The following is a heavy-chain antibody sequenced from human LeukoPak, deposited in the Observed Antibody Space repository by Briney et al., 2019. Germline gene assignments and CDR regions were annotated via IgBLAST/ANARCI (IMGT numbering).Heavy chain of an antibody. D-gene: IGHD2-2*01. J-gene: IGHJ5*02. CDR3: TTDPSHYCSSTSCP. Sequence: GASVKVSCKASGGTFSSYAISWVRQAPGQGLEWMGRIIPILGIANYAQKFQGRVTITADKSTSTAYMELNSLKTEDTAVYYCTTDPSHYCSSTSCPWGQGTLVTVSS. CDR2: IIPILGIA. CDR1: GGTFSSYA. V-gene: IGHV1-69*04.